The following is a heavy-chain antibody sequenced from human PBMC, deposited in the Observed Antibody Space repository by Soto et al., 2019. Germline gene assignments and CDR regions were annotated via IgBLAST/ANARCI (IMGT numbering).Heavy chain of an antibody. CDR1: GDSITSVGYS. Sequence: PSETLSLTCAVSGDSITSVGYSWSWIRQPPGKALEWIGHIYHTGTTYYTAALKSRVTISLDRSKNRISLSLNSVTAADTAVYYCAATVFGEYSHYALDVWGQGTTVTVSS. CDR2: IYHTGTT. CDR3: AATVFGEYSHYALDV. J-gene: IGHJ6*02. D-gene: IGHD3-3*01. V-gene: IGHV4-30-2*01.